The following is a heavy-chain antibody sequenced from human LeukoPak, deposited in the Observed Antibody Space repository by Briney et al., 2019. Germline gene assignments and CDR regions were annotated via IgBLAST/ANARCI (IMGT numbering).Heavy chain of an antibody. Sequence: GGSLRLSCAASGFTVSSSYMSWVRQVPGKGLEWVSLIYTGGSTYYADSVKGRFTISRDNSKNTLYLQMNSLRAEDTAVYYCARDVGIGWGQGTMVTVSS. J-gene: IGHJ3*01. CDR3: ARDVGIG. CDR1: GFTVSSSY. D-gene: IGHD1-14*01. V-gene: IGHV3-66*01. CDR2: IYTGGST.